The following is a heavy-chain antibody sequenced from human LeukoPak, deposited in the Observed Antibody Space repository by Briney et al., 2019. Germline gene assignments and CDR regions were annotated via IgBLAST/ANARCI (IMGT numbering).Heavy chain of an antibody. CDR2: IYYSGST. J-gene: IGHJ4*02. Sequence: SETLSLTCTVSGGSISSGVYYWSWIRQDPGMGLEWIGYIYYSGSTYYNPSLKSRVTISVDTSNSQFSLKLNSVTAADTAIYYCARADSSGYSYFDYWGQGTLATVSS. CDR3: ARADSSGYSYFDY. D-gene: IGHD3-22*01. CDR1: GGSISSGVYY. V-gene: IGHV4-31*03.